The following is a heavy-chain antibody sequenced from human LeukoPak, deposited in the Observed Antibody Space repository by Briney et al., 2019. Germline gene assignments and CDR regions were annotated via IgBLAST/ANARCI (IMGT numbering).Heavy chain of an antibody. V-gene: IGHV4-59*12. Sequence: SETLSLTCTVSGGSISSYYWSWIRQPPGKGLEWIGYIYYSGSTYYNPSLKSRVTISVDTSKNQFSLKLSSVTAADTAVYYCARDRPIVVVPGYFDYWGQGTLVTVSS. J-gene: IGHJ4*02. CDR1: GGSISSYY. CDR3: ARDRPIVVVPGYFDY. CDR2: IYYSGST. D-gene: IGHD2-2*01.